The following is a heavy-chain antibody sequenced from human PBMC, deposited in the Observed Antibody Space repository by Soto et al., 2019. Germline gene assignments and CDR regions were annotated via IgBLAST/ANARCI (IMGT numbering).Heavy chain of an antibody. D-gene: IGHD3-22*01. V-gene: IGHV4-39*01. J-gene: IGHJ4*02. CDR2: IYYSGST. CDR1: GGSISSSSYY. CDR3: ARHGGITMIVVVIDFDY. Sequence: SETLSLTCTVSGGSISSSSYYWGWIRQPPGKGLEWIGSIYYSGSTYYNPSLKSRVTISVDTSKNQFSLKLSSVTAADTAVYYCARHGGITMIVVVIDFDYWGKGTLVTVSS.